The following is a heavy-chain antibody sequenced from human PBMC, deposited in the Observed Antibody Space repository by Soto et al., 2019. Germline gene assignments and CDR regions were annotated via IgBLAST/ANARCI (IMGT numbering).Heavy chain of an antibody. J-gene: IGHJ6*02. CDR3: GILYRSSWSAYYYYYYGMDV. V-gene: IGHV4-59*01. Sequence: SETLSLTCTVSGGSISSYYWSWIRQPPGKGLEWIGYIYYSGSTNYNPSLKSRVTISVDTSKNQFSLKLSSVTAADTAVYYCGILYRSSWSAYYYYYYGMDVWGQGTTVTVSS. CDR2: IYYSGST. CDR1: GGSISSYY. D-gene: IGHD6-13*01.